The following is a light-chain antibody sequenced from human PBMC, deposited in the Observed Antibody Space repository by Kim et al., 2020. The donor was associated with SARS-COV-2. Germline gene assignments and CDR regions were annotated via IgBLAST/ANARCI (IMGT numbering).Light chain of an antibody. J-gene: IGLJ1*01. CDR3: QVWVSTSDHV. Sequence: SYELTQPPSVSVAPGKTASITCGGNNIGSKNVHWYQQKPGQAPVLVIYFDSDRPSGIPERFSGSNSGNTATLTISGVEAGDEADYYCQVWVSTSDHVFGT. V-gene: IGLV3-21*04. CDR1: NIGSKN. CDR2: FDS.